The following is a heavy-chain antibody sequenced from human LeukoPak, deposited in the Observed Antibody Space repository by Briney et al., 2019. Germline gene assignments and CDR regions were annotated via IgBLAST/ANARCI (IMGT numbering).Heavy chain of an antibody. V-gene: IGHV4-34*01. CDR1: GGSFSGYY. J-gene: IGHJ4*02. CDR3: ARRGYYDYVWGSYPFDY. D-gene: IGHD3-16*02. Sequence: SETLSLTCAVYGGSFSGYYWSWIRQPPGKGLEWIGEINHSGSTNYNPSLKSRVTISVDTSKNQFSLKLSSVTAADTAVCYCARRGYYDYVWGSYPFDYWGQGTLVTVSS. CDR2: INHSGST.